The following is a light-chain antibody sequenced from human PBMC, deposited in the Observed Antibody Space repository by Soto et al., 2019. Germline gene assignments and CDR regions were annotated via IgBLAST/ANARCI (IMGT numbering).Light chain of an antibody. CDR3: AAWDDSLNGVV. CDR2: SNT. V-gene: IGLV1-44*01. Sequence: QSVLTQPPSASGTPGQTIGISCSGGSSNIGSHTVNWYQQLPGTAPRLLIYSNTQRPSGVPDRFSGSKSGTSASLAISGLQSEYEGDYFCAAWDDSLNGVVFGGGTQLTVL. CDR1: SSNIGSHT. J-gene: IGLJ2*01.